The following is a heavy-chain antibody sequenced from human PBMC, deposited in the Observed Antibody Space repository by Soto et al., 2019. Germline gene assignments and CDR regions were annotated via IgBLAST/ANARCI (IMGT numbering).Heavy chain of an antibody. D-gene: IGHD2-15*01. CDR2: ISWNSGSI. V-gene: IGHV3-9*01. CDR3: ANLWVDATHDAFDI. Sequence: EVQLVESGGGLVQPGRSLRLSCAASGFTFDAYAMHWVRQAPGKGLEWVSGISWNSGSIGYADSVKGRFTISRDSAKDSLYLQMDSLRAEDTALYYCANLWVDATHDAFDIWGQGTMVTVSS. CDR1: GFTFDAYA. J-gene: IGHJ3*02.